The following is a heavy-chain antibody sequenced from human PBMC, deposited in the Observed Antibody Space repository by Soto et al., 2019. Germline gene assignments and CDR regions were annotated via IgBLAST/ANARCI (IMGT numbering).Heavy chain of an antibody. D-gene: IGHD3-10*01. CDR1: GFVFKDSS. Sequence: EVLLVESGGGVVQPGGSLKLSCAASGFVFKDSSIHWVRQASGKGLEWFGRIRDRAYNYETSYTASVKGRFTISRDDSNNTAYLQMPSLTTEDTAIYYCTRLISAAQDYWGQGTLVTVSS. J-gene: IGHJ4*02. CDR2: IRDRAYNYET. V-gene: IGHV3-73*01. CDR3: TRLISAAQDY.